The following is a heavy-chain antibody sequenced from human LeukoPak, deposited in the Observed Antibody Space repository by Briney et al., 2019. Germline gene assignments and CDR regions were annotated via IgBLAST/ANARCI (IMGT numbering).Heavy chain of an antibody. CDR1: GGSFSGYY. V-gene: IGHV4-34*01. CDR2: INHSGST. J-gene: IGHJ6*02. D-gene: IGHD2-2*01. CDR3: ARERRIPAAISPHYYYSMDV. Sequence: SETLSLTCAVYGGSFSGYYWSWIRQPPGKGLEWIGEINHSGSTNYNPSLKSRVTISVDTSKNQFSLKLSSVTAADTAVYYCARERRIPAAISPHYYYSMDVWGQGTTVTVSS.